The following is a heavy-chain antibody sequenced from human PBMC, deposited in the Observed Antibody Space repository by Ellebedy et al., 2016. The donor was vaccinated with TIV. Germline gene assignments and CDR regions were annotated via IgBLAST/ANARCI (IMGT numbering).Heavy chain of an antibody. CDR1: GGSFSNFY. CDR2: ISQSGST. CDR3: ATGHAGAWESSAY. Sequence: SETLSLTXAVYGGSFSNFYWSWIRQPPGKGLEWIGEISQSGSTNYNPSLKSRVTISVDTSKDHFSLKLSSVTAADTAVYYCATGHAGAWESSAYWGQGTLVTVSS. V-gene: IGHV4-34*01. J-gene: IGHJ4*02. D-gene: IGHD1-26*01.